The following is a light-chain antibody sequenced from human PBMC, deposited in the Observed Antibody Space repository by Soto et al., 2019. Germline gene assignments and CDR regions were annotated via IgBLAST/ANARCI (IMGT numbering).Light chain of an antibody. V-gene: IGKV3-11*01. CDR1: QSVSSY. CDR2: DAS. J-gene: IGKJ3*01. CDR3: QQRSNWLFT. Sequence: EIVLTQSPATLSLSPGERATLSCRASQSVSSYLAWYQQKPGQAPRLLIYDASNRATGIPARFSGSGSGTDCTLTISSLEPEDFAVSYCQQRSNWLFTFGPGTKVDIK.